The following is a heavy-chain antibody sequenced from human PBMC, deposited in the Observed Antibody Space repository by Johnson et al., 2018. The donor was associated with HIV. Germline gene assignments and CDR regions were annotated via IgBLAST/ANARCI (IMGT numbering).Heavy chain of an antibody. CDR2: IKQDGSEK. D-gene: IGHD1-26*01. J-gene: IGHJ3*01. V-gene: IGHV3-7*01. CDR1: GFTFSSYW. Sequence: VQLVESGGGLVQPGGSLRLSCAASGFTFSSYWMSWVRQAPGKGLEWVANIKQDGSEKYYVDSVKGRFIISRDNARNSVLLQMNSLRAEDTGVYYCARGREDSWGQGTMVTVSS. CDR3: ARGREDS.